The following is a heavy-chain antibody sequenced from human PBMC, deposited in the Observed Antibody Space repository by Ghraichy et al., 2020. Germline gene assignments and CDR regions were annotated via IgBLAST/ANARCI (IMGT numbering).Heavy chain of an antibody. CDR3: ARDLGRTNWFDP. Sequence: ASVKVSCKASGYTFSSYAMHWVLQAPGQRLEWMGWINAGNGNTKYSQKFQGRVIITRDTSASTAYMELSSLRSEDTAVYYCARDLGRTNWFDPWGQGTLVTVSS. V-gene: IGHV1-3*01. J-gene: IGHJ5*02. CDR1: GYTFSSYA. CDR2: INAGNGNT. D-gene: IGHD3-16*01.